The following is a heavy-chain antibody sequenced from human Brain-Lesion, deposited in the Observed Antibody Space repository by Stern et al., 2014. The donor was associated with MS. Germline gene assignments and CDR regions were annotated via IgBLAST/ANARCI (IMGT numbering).Heavy chain of an antibody. CDR1: GGSVSSTSYA. CDR3: AGEEDIRYCSGGSCTGNWFDP. V-gene: IGHV4-39*01. Sequence: VQLVESGPGLVKPSETLSLTCTVAGGSVSSTSYAWAWIRQPPGKGLEWIGTIYYSGNTYYSPSLQSRLTLSLAPTKNQFPLQLRSVTAADTAVYYCAGEEDIRYCSGGSCTGNWFDPWGQGTLVTVSS. CDR2: IYYSGNT. J-gene: IGHJ5*02. D-gene: IGHD2-15*01.